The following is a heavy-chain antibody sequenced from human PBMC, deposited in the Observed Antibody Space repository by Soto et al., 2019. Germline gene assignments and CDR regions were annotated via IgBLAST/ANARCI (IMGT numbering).Heavy chain of an antibody. J-gene: IGHJ6*02. V-gene: IGHV4-34*01. CDR1: GGSFSGYY. CDR2: INHSGST. CDR3: ARVVPAAMSGMDV. Sequence: SETLSLTCAVYGGSFSGYYWSWIRQPPGKGLEWIGEINHSGSTNYNPSLKSRVTISVDTSKNQFSLKLSSVTAADTAVYYCARVVPAAMSGMDVWGQGTTVT. D-gene: IGHD2-2*01.